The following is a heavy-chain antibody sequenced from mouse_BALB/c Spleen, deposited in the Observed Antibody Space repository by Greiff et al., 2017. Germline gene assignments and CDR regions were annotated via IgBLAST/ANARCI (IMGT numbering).Heavy chain of an antibody. CDR2: ISSGSSTI. V-gene: IGHV5-17*02. Sequence: EVKLVESGGGLVQPGGSRKLSCAASGFTFSSFGMHWVRQAPEKGLEWVAYISSGSSTIYYADTVKGRFTISRDNPKNTLFLQMTSLRSEDTAMYYCARIHYYGYDYAMDDWGQGTSVTVSS. D-gene: IGHD1-2*01. CDR3: ARIHYYGYDYAMDD. CDR1: GFTFSSFG. J-gene: IGHJ4*01.